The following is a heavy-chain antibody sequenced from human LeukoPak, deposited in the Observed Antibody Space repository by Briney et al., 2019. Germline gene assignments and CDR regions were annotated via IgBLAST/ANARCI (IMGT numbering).Heavy chain of an antibody. CDR3: ARDTNWGPQM. V-gene: IGHV4-59*01. D-gene: IGHD7-27*01. CDR1: GGSISSYY. J-gene: IGHJ4*02. Sequence: SETLSLTCTVSGGSISSYYWSSIRQPPGKGLEWIGYIDYSGSTNYNPSLKSRVTMSVNTSRNQFSLKLSSVTAADTAVYYCARDTNWGPQMWGQGTLVTVSS. CDR2: IDYSGST.